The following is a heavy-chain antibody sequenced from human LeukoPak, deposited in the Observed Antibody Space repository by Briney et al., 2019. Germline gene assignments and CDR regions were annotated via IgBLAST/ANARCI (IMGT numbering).Heavy chain of an antibody. Sequence: SETLSLTCTVSGGSISNYYWSWIRQPPGKGLEWIGYIYYSGSTNYNPSLKSRVTIPVDTSKNQFSLKLSSVTAADTAVYYCARYSGLLWFGELSPYMDVWGKGTRVTISS. CDR1: GGSISNYY. CDR2: IYYSGST. V-gene: IGHV4-59*01. D-gene: IGHD3-10*01. J-gene: IGHJ6*03. CDR3: ARYSGLLWFGELSPYMDV.